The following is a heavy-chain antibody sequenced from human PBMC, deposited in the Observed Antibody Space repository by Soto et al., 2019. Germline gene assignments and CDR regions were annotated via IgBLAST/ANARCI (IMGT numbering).Heavy chain of an antibody. Sequence: QVQLQQWGAGLLKPSETLSLTCAVYGGFVSSGSYYWSWIRQPPGKGREWIGEMSHSGGTHFNPSLKSRVTIPVDTSKNQFSLKMSSVTAADTALYYCARVERGTATTVVDAFDIWGPGTMVTVSS. J-gene: IGHJ3*02. D-gene: IGHD1-1*01. V-gene: IGHV4-34*01. CDR1: GGFVSSGSYY. CDR3: ARVERGTATTVVDAFDI. CDR2: MSHSGGT.